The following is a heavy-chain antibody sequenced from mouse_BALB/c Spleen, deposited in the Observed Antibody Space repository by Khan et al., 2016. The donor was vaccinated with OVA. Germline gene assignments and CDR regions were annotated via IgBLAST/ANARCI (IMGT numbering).Heavy chain of an antibody. CDR1: GYSFTSYY. V-gene: IGHV1S135*01. D-gene: IGHD3-3*01. J-gene: IGHJ3*01. CDR2: IDPFNADT. CDR3: ARGTFAY. Sequence: VQLQQSGPELMKPGASVKISCKASGYSFTSYYMHWMKQSHGKSLEWIGYIDPFNADTDYNQKFMGKATLTVDKSSNTAYMHLTSLTSEDSAVYYCARGTFAYWGQGTLVTVSA.